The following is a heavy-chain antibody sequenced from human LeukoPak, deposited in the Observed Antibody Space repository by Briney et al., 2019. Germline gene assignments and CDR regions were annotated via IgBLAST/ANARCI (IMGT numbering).Heavy chain of an antibody. J-gene: IGHJ6*02. CDR3: AREYNWNNNYYYYGMDV. Sequence: ASVTVSCKASGYTFTSYGISWVRQAPGQGLEWMGWISAYNGNTNYAQKLQGRVTMTTDTPTSTAYMELRSLRSDDTAVYYCAREYNWNNNYYYYGMDVWGQGTTVTVSS. CDR2: ISAYNGNT. CDR1: GYTFTSYG. V-gene: IGHV1-18*01. D-gene: IGHD1/OR15-1a*01.